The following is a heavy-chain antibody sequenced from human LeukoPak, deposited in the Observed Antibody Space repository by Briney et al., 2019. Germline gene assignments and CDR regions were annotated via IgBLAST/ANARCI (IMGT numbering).Heavy chain of an antibody. CDR2: ISSTGSTI. J-gene: IGHJ4*02. Sequence: PGGSQRLSCAASGFTFSTYSMDWVRQAPGKGLEWVSFISSTGSTIYYADSVKGRFTISRDNAKNSLYLQMDSLRAEDTAVYYCARAVDTATDYFDYWGQGTLVTVSS. V-gene: IGHV3-48*01. CDR1: GFTFSTYS. D-gene: IGHD5-18*01. CDR3: ARAVDTATDYFDY.